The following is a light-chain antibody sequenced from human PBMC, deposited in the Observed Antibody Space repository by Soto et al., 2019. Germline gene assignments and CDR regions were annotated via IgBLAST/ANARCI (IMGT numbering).Light chain of an antibody. CDR3: QSYDSSLSGWV. CDR1: SSNIGAGYD. V-gene: IGLV1-40*01. Sequence: QSVLTQPPSVSGAPGQRVTIPCTGSSSNIGAGYDVHWYQQLPGTAPKLLIYGNSNRPSGVPDRFSGSKSGTSASLAIIGLQAEDEADYYCQSYDSSLSGWVFGGGTKVTVL. J-gene: IGLJ3*02. CDR2: GNS.